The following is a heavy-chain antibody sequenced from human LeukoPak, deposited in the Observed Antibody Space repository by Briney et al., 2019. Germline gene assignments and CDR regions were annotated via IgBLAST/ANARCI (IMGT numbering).Heavy chain of an antibody. J-gene: IGHJ4*02. Sequence: KPSETLSLTCTVSGGSISSSSYYWGWIRQPPGKGLEWIGSIYYSGSTYYNPSLKSRVTISVDTSKNQFSLKLSSVTAADTAVYYCARDPRIAAAGIDYWGQGTLVTVSS. CDR2: IYYSGST. D-gene: IGHD6-13*01. V-gene: IGHV4-39*07. CDR1: GGSISSSSYY. CDR3: ARDPRIAAAGIDY.